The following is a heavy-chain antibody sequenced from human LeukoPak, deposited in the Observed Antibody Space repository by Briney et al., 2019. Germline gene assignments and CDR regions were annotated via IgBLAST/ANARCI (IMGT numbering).Heavy chain of an antibody. CDR3: ARIWGFGELLYKTPLGDY. V-gene: IGHV4-4*07. CDR2: IYTSGST. CDR1: SDSISSYY. Sequence: SETLSLTCSVSSDSISSYYWSWIRQPAGKGLEWIGRIYTSGSTNYNPSLKSRVTISVDKSKNQFSLKLSSVTAADTAVYYCARIWGFGELLYKTPLGDYWGQGTLVTVSS. D-gene: IGHD3-10*01. J-gene: IGHJ4*02.